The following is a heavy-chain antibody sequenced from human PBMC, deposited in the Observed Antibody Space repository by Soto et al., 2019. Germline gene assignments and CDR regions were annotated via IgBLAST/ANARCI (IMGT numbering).Heavy chain of an antibody. Sequence: PGGSLRLSCAASGFTFSSYAMHWVRQAPGKGLEWVVVISYDGSNKYYADSVKGRFTISRDNSKNTLYLQMNSLRAEDTAVYYCARVQRKAARRSDAFDIWGQGTMVTVSS. J-gene: IGHJ3*02. CDR3: ARVQRKAARRSDAFDI. CDR1: GFTFSSYA. D-gene: IGHD6-6*01. CDR2: ISYDGSNK. V-gene: IGHV3-30-3*01.